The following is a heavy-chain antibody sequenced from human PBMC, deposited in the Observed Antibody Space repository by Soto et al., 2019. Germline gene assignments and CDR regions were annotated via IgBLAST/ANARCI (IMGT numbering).Heavy chain of an antibody. CDR3: TRCGILYHSIGFYLGIDGMDV. V-gene: IGHV1-69*12. CDR2: TIPMFGTT. CDR1: GGTFNNYA. Sequence: QVQLVQSGAEVKKPESSVRVSCKASGGTFNNYAITWVRQTPGQGLEWMGGTIPMFGTTNYAEKFQGRVTITADESTNTAYMELSSLRSEDTAVYYFTRCGILYHSIGFYLGIDGMDVWGQGTTVIVSS. J-gene: IGHJ6*02. D-gene: IGHD3-22*01.